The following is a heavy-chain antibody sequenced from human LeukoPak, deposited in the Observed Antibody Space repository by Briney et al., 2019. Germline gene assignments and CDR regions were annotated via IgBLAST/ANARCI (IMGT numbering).Heavy chain of an antibody. CDR2: INPSGGST. CDR1: GYTFTSYY. D-gene: IGHD3-3*01. CDR3: ARDPTDFWGGSMTYYFDY. J-gene: IGHJ4*02. V-gene: IGHV1-46*01. Sequence: ASVKVSCKASGYTFTSYYMHWVRQAPGQGLEWMGIINPSGGSTSYAQKFQGRVTMTRDMSTSTVYMELSSLRSEDTAVYYCARDPTDFWGGSMTYYFDYWGQGTLVTVSS.